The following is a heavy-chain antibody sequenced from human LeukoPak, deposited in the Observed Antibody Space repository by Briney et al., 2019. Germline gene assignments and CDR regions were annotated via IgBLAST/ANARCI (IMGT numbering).Heavy chain of an antibody. Sequence: GGSLRLSCAASGFAFSGYTMNWVRQAPGKGLEWVSSISSSGSYIYYADSVKGRFTISRDNAKTSLCLQMNSLRAEDTAVYYCARARDGTYDAFDIWGQGAMVTVSS. V-gene: IGHV3-21*01. CDR3: ARARDGTYDAFDI. J-gene: IGHJ3*02. CDR2: ISSSGSYI. D-gene: IGHD5-24*01. CDR1: GFAFSGYT.